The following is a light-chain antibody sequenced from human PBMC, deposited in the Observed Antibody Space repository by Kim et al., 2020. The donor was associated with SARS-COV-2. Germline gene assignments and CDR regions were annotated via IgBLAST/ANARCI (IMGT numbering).Light chain of an antibody. CDR1: QGSVASHC. Sequence: GRPVTTSCPLRQGSVASHCVQWYQQRPGSATTTVIYADNQSPSGVPGRFSGSIDSSSNSASLTISGLKAEDEADYYCQSYDSSNWVFGGGTQLTVL. V-gene: IGLV6-57*03. J-gene: IGLJ3*02. CDR2: ADN. CDR3: QSYDSSNWV.